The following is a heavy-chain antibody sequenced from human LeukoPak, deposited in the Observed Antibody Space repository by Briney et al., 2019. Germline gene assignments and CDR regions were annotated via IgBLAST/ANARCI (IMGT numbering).Heavy chain of an antibody. V-gene: IGHV4-30-2*01. Sequence: PSETLSLTCAVSGGSLIRGVYSWSWIRQPPGKGLEWIGYIYHSGSTYYNPSLKGRVTISVDRSKKQFSLRLSSVTAADTAVYYCARSSPNVSWGQGTLVTVSS. CDR3: ARSSPNVS. J-gene: IGHJ5*02. CDR1: GGSLIRGVYS. CDR2: IYHSGST. D-gene: IGHD6-13*01.